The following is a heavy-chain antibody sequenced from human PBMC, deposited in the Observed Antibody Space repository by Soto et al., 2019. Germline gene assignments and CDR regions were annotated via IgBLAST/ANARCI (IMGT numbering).Heavy chain of an antibody. CDR2: ISYKGDTT. J-gene: IGHJ3*02. V-gene: IGHV3-64*01. Sequence: EVQLVDSGGGLVQPGGSLRLSCAASGFTLSDYSMHWVRQAAGKGLEYVSAISYKGDTTYYANSVKGRFTISRDNSKNTLYLQMGSLRAEDMAVYYCARVSGLGQAAFDIWGQGTMVTVSS. CDR1: GFTLSDYS. D-gene: IGHD1-1*01. CDR3: ARVSGLGQAAFDI.